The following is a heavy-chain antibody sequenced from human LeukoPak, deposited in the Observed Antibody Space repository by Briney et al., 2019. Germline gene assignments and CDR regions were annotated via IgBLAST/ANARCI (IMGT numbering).Heavy chain of an antibody. V-gene: IGHV4-38-2*01. CDR1: GYSISSGYY. D-gene: IGHD4-23*01. CDR2: IYHSGST. Sequence: PSETLSLTCAVSGYSISSGYYWGWIRQPPGKGLEWIGSIYHSGSTYYNPSLKSRVTISVDTSKNQFSLKLSSVTAADTAVYYCARPHDYGGNSGGYWFDPWGQGTLVTVSS. J-gene: IGHJ5*02. CDR3: ARPHDYGGNSGGYWFDP.